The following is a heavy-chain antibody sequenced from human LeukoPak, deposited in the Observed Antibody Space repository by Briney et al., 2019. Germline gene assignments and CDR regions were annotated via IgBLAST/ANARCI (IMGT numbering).Heavy chain of an antibody. CDR1: GGSISSSSYY. Sequence: SETLSLTCTVSGGSISSSSYYWGWIRQSPGKGLEWIGSIYYSGSTYYNPSLKSRVTISVDTSKNQFSLKLSSVTAADTAVYYCAREYSSSSRVWFDPWGQGTLVTVSS. D-gene: IGHD6-6*01. J-gene: IGHJ5*02. CDR2: IYYSGST. CDR3: AREYSSSSRVWFDP. V-gene: IGHV4-39*01.